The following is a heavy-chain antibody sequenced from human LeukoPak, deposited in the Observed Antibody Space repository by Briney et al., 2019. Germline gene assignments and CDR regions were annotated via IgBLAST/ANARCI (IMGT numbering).Heavy chain of an antibody. D-gene: IGHD3-22*01. CDR3: ARDKGDYDTSGSLFVF. CDR2: IIPIFGTA. V-gene: IGHV1-69*13. Sequence: SVKVSCKASGGTFSSYAISWVRQAPGQGLEWMGGIIPIFGTANYAQKFQGRVTITADESTSTAYMELSSLRAEDTAVYYCARDKGDYDTSGSLFVFGGQGTLVTVSS. CDR1: GGTFSSYA. J-gene: IGHJ4*02.